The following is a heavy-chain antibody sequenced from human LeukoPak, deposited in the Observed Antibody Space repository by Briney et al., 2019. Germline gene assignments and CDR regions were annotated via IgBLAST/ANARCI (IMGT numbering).Heavy chain of an antibody. CDR1: GGTFSSYA. V-gene: IGHV1-69*04. CDR2: TIPILGIA. Sequence: SVKVSCKASGGTFSSYAISWVRQAPGQGLEWMGRTIPILGIANYAQKFQGRVTITADKSTSTAYMELSSLRSEDTAVYYCARGRSGVPDYWGQGTLVTVSS. CDR3: ARGRSGVPDY. J-gene: IGHJ4*02. D-gene: IGHD3-10*01.